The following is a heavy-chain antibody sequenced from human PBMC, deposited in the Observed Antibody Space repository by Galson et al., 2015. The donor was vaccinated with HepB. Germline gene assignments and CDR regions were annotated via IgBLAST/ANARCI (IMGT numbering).Heavy chain of an antibody. J-gene: IGHJ6*02. Sequence: SVKVSCKASGGRFSSFVFTWVRQAPGQGLEWLGTIVPIFGKINYAPKFQGRVTLSADKSTRTAYMELRSLTSEDTALYYCARDQYHSGGWHDYSFYGMDAWGQGTTVTVSS. CDR2: IVPIFGKI. CDR1: GGRFSSFV. CDR3: ARDQYHSGGWHDYSFYGMDA. V-gene: IGHV1-69*04. D-gene: IGHD2-15*01.